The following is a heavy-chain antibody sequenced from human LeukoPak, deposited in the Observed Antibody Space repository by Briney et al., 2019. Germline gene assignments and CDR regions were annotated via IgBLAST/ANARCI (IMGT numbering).Heavy chain of an antibody. D-gene: IGHD4-11*01. V-gene: IGHV3-23*01. Sequence: GGSLRLSCATSGFTFSSYTMSWARQAPGKGLEWVSAMSGSGDITYSADSVKGRFTISRDNSKNTLYLQMNSLRAEDTAVYYCAKDNYVPNCRGQGTLVTAS. J-gene: IGHJ4*02. CDR2: MSGSGDIT. CDR1: GFTFSSYT. CDR3: AKDNYVPNC.